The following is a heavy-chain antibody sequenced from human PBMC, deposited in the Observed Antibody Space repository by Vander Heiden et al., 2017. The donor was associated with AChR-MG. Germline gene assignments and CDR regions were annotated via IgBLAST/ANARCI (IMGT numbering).Heavy chain of an antibody. J-gene: IGHJ4*02. Sequence: QVQLVQSGAEVKKPGSSVKVSCKASGGTFSSYAISWVRQAPGQGLEWMGGIIPIFGTANYAQKFQGRVTITADESTSTAYMELSSLRSEDTAVYYCAALYYDSSGYYYGGPRARGYFDYWGQGTLVTVSS. CDR3: AALYYDSSGYYYGGPRARGYFDY. CDR1: GGTFSSYA. CDR2: IIPIFGTA. V-gene: IGHV1-69*01. D-gene: IGHD3-22*01.